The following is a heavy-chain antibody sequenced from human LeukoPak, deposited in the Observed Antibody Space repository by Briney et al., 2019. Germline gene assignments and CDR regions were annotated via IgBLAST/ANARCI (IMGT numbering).Heavy chain of an antibody. V-gene: IGHV3-23*01. CDR2: ISGSGGST. D-gene: IGHD1-26*01. CDR3: AKDHSGSYLFDY. J-gene: IGHJ4*02. CDR1: GFTFSSYA. Sequence: PGGSLRLSCAASGFTFSSYAMSWVRQAPGKGLEWVSGISGSGGSTHYADSVKGRFTISRDNSKNTLYLQMNSLRAEDTAVYYCAKDHSGSYLFDYWGQGTLVTVSS.